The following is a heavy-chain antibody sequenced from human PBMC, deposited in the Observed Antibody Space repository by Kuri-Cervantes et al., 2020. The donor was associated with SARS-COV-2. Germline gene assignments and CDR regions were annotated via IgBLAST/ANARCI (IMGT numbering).Heavy chain of an antibody. Sequence: GGSLRLSCAASGFTFKSYAMNWVRQAPGKGLEWVSGIGGTGGGTYYADSVKGRFTISRANSKNMLYLEMKRLRVEDTAVYSCAKVRDNTGRPYFFEDWGQGTLVTVSS. CDR3: AKVRDNTGRPYFFED. CDR1: GFTFKSYA. D-gene: IGHD2-21*01. J-gene: IGHJ4*02. CDR2: IGGTGGGT. V-gene: IGHV3-23*01.